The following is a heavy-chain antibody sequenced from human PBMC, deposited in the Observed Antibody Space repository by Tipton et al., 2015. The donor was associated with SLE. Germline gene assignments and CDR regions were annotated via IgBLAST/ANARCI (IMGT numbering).Heavy chain of an antibody. V-gene: IGHV1-18*01. CDR2: IGADNGNT. Sequence: QSGAEVKKPGASVKVSCKASGYTLTNYGFNWVRQAPGQGLEWMGWIGADNGNTNYALKFQGRVTMTRDKTTSTAYMELRSLRSDDTAIYYCARDESGFKDFFDYWGQGTLVHVSS. CDR3: ARDESGFKDFFDY. CDR1: GYTLTNYG. D-gene: IGHD5-12*01. J-gene: IGHJ4*02.